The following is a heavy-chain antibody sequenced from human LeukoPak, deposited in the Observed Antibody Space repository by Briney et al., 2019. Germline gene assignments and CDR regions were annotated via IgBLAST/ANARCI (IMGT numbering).Heavy chain of an antibody. D-gene: IGHD3-10*01. Sequence: ASVKVSCKASGYTFTGYYMHWVRQAPGQGLEWMGWINPNSGGTNYAQKFQGRVTMTRDTSISTAYMELSRLRSDDTAVYYCARSKGSMVRGVIIPTTDYWGQGTLVTVSS. J-gene: IGHJ4*02. CDR1: GYTFTGYY. V-gene: IGHV1-2*02. CDR3: ARSKGSMVRGVIIPTTDY. CDR2: INPNSGGT.